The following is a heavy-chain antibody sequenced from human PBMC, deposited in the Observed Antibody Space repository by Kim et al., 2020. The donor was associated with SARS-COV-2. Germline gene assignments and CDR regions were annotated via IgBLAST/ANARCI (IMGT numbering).Heavy chain of an antibody. CDR2: ISDSGGST. J-gene: IGHJ4*01. CDR1: GFTFSRYS. Sequence: GGSLRLSCAGSGFTFSRYSMTWVRQVPGKGLEWVSVISDSGGSTYYADSVKGRFTISRDNSKNTLYLQMNSLRAEDTAVYYCARDFYGDYWGQGTLVTVS. V-gene: IGHV3-23*01. CDR3: ARDFYGDY. D-gene: IGHD4-17*01.